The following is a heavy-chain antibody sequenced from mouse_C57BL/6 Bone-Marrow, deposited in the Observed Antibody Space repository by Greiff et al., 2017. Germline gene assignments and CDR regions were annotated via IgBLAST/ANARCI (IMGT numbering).Heavy chain of an antibody. CDR2: IDPSASYT. V-gene: IGHV1-69*01. Sequence: QVQLQQPGAELVMPGASVKLSCKASGYTFTSYWMHWVKQRPGQGLEWIGEIDPSASYTNYNQKFKGKSTLTVYKSSSTAYMQLSSLTSEDSAVYYCARRLDYYGFDYWGQGTTLTVSS. D-gene: IGHD1-1*01. J-gene: IGHJ2*01. CDR1: GYTFTSYW. CDR3: ARRLDYYGFDY.